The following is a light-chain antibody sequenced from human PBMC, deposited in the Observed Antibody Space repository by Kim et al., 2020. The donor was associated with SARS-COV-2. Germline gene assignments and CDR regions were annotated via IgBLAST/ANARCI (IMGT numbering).Light chain of an antibody. V-gene: IGKV4-1*01. J-gene: IGKJ2*01. CDR2: WAS. CDR1: QSVLYSSNNKNY. Sequence: DIVMTQSPDSLAVSLGERATINCKSSQSVLYSSNNKNYLAWYQQKPGQPPKLLIYWASTRESGVLDRFSGSGSGTDFTLTISSLQAEDVAVYYCQQYYSTPMYTFGQGTKLEI. CDR3: QQYYSTPMYT.